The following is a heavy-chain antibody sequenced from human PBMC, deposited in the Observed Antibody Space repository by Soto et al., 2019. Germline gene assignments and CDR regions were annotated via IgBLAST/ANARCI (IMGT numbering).Heavy chain of an antibody. D-gene: IGHD4-17*01. J-gene: IGHJ4*02. V-gene: IGHV3-11*06. CDR1: GFTFSDYY. Sequence: QVQLVESGGGLVKPGGSLRLSCAASGFTFSDYYMSWIRQAPGKGLEWVSYISSSSSYTNYADSVKGRFTISRDNAKNSLYLQMNSLRAEDTAVYYCARVPSLDYGDYTGYFDYWGQGTLVTVSS. CDR3: ARVPSLDYGDYTGYFDY. CDR2: ISSSSSYT.